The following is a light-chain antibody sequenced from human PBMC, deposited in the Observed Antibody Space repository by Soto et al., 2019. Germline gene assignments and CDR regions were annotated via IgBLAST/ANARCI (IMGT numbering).Light chain of an antibody. CDR1: SSDVGAFNF. V-gene: IGLV2-14*03. CDR3: TSHTTTSPPVL. Sequence: QSALTQPASVSGSPGQSITISCTGTSSDVGAFNFVSWYQQHPGKAPKLMIYDVRHRPSGVSDRFSGSKSGNTASLTIYGLQAEDEAGYYCTSHTTTSPPVLFGGGTKVTVL. CDR2: DVR. J-gene: IGLJ2*01.